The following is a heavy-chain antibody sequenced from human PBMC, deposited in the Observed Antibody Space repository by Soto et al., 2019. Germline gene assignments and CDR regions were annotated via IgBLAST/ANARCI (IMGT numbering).Heavy chain of an antibody. J-gene: IGHJ4*02. CDR2: IWYDGSKT. Sequence: QVQVVESGGGVGQPGRSLRLSCAASGFTFSSYGMHWVRQAAGKGLEWGAVIWYDGSKTYYSDSVKGRVTISRDNSKKTQYLQMTSLRAEDTAPYYCVRDRGVGQQLFDYWGRGTLVTVSS. CDR1: GFTFSSYG. CDR3: VRDRGVGQQLFDY. V-gene: IGHV3-33*01. D-gene: IGHD3-10*01.